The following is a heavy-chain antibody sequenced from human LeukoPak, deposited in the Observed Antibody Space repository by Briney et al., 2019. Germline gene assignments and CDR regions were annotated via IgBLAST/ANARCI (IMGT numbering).Heavy chain of an antibody. CDR1: GFTFSSYA. CDR2: ISGSGDST. V-gene: IGHV3-23*01. CDR3: AKVPPYDSSGYYFYYFDY. J-gene: IGHJ4*02. Sequence: GGSLRLSCAASGFTFSSYAMSWVRQAPGKGLEWVSTISGSGDSTYYADSVKCRFTISRANSKHTLYMQMNSLRAEDTAVYYCAKVPPYDSSGYYFYYFDYWGQGTLVTVSS. D-gene: IGHD3-22*01.